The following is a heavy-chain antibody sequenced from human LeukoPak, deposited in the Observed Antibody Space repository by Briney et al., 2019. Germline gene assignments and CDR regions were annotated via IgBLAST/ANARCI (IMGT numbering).Heavy chain of an antibody. CDR3: AKLAHNYDTKVDY. D-gene: IGHD3-22*01. J-gene: IGHJ4*02. CDR2: ISGSGGRT. CDR1: GFTFSRYG. Sequence: PGGSLRLSCAASGFTFSRYGMSWVRQAPGKGLEWVSAISGSGGRTYYADSVKGRFTISRDNSKNTLYLQMNSLRAEDTAVYNCAKLAHNYDTKVDYWGQGTLVTVSS. V-gene: IGHV3-23*01.